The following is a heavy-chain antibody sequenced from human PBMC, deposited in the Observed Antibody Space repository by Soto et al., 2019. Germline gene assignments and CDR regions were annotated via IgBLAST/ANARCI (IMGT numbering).Heavy chain of an antibody. Sequence: PSQTLSLTCAISGDSVSSNSAAWNWIRQSPSRGLEWLGRTYYRSKWNNDYAVSVKSRITINPDTSKNQFSLQLNSVTPEDTAVYYCAREGGYCSGGSCYLFNYYYGMDVWGQGTTVTVSS. CDR2: TYYRSKWNN. CDR3: AREGGYCSGGSCYLFNYYYGMDV. D-gene: IGHD2-15*01. CDR1: GDSVSSNSAA. V-gene: IGHV6-1*01. J-gene: IGHJ6*02.